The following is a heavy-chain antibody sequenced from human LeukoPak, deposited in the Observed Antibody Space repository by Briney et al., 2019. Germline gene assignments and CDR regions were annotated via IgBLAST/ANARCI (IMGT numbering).Heavy chain of an antibody. CDR3: ARFGGGFDS. Sequence: PGGSLRLSCAASGFTFKSFVMGWVRQAPGRGLEWVSYISKRSGHIYHTDSVEGRFTTSRDNANDSVYLQMNNLRVEDTAIYFCARFGGGFDSWGQGTLVTVSS. CDR2: ISKRSGHI. J-gene: IGHJ4*02. V-gene: IGHV3-21*01. CDR1: GFTFKSFV. D-gene: IGHD3-16*01.